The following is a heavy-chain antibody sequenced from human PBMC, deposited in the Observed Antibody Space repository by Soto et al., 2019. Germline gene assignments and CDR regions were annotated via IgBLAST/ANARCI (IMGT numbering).Heavy chain of an antibody. Sequence: PSETLSLTCAVSGGSITSSSYSWGWVRQPPGKGLEWIATFYYSENTHYNPSLESRVTISVDTSKNQFSLKLSSVTAADTAVYYSARLGGHCSSSSCFGFYVMDVWGQGTTVTVSS. CDR2: FYYSENT. CDR3: ARLGGHCSSSSCFGFYVMDV. CDR1: GGSITSSSYS. V-gene: IGHV4-39*01. J-gene: IGHJ6*02. D-gene: IGHD2-2*01.